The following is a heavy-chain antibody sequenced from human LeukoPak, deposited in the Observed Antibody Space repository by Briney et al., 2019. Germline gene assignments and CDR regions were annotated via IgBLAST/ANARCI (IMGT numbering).Heavy chain of an antibody. CDR2: ISPYNGNT. CDR1: GSPFISYG. CDR3: ATLRGRGAFDI. Sequence: ASVKVSCNASGSPFISYGISWVRQAPGQGLEWMGWISPYNGNTNDAQKLQGRVTMTTDTSTSTAYMELRSLRSDDTAVYYCATLRGRGAFDIWGQGTMVTVSS. D-gene: IGHD3-16*01. V-gene: IGHV1-18*01. J-gene: IGHJ3*02.